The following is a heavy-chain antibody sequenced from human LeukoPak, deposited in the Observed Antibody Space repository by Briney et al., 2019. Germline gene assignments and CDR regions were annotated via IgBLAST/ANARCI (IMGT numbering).Heavy chain of an antibody. D-gene: IGHD6-19*01. CDR2: ISGDGGST. CDR1: GFMFHDYA. J-gene: IGHJ4*02. CDR3: ARESESSGWYDY. V-gene: IGHV3-43*02. Sequence: GGSLGLSCAAPGFMFHDYAIHWVRQAPGKGLEWVSLISGDGGSTFNADSVKGRFTISRDNSKNSLYLQMNSLRSDDTALYYCARESESSGWYDYWGQGTLVTVSS.